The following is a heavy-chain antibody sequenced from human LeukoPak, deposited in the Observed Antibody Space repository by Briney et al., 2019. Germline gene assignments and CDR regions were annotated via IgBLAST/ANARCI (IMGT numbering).Heavy chain of an antibody. CDR2: IYYSGST. D-gene: IGHD3-16*02. Sequence: ASETLSLTCTVSGGSISSSSYYWGWIRQPPGKGLEWIGSIYYSGSTYYNPSLKSRVTISVDTSKNQFSLKRSSVTAADTAVYYCARFRVGDYVWGSYRYEVGAFDIWGQGTMVTVSS. CDR3: ARFRVGDYVWGSYRYEVGAFDI. V-gene: IGHV4-39*01. CDR1: GGSISSSSYY. J-gene: IGHJ3*02.